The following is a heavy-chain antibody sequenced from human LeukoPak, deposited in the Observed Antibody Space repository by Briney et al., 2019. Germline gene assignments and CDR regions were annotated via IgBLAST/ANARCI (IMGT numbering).Heavy chain of an antibody. D-gene: IGHD5-24*01. J-gene: IGHJ4*02. CDR3: ARERWLQPDY. V-gene: IGHV4-34*01. CDR2: INHSGST. CDR1: GGSFSGYY. Sequence: SETLSLTCAVYGGSFSGYYWSWIRQPPGKGLEWIGEINHSGSTNYNPSLKSRVTISVDTSKNQFSLKLSSVTAADTAVYYCARERWLQPDYWGQGILVTVSS.